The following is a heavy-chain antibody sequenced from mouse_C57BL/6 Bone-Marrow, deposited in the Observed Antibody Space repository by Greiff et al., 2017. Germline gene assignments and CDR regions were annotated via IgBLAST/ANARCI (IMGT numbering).Heavy chain of an antibody. V-gene: IGHV1-59*01. CDR1: GYTFTSYW. Sequence: QVQLQQPGAELVRPGTSVKLSCKASGYTFTSYWMHWVKQRPGQGLEWIGVIDPSDSYTNYNQKFKGKATLTVDPSSSTAYMQLSSLTSEDSAVYYCARWLLLYWYFDVWGTGTTVTVSS. CDR3: ARWLLLYWYFDV. CDR2: IDPSDSYT. J-gene: IGHJ1*03. D-gene: IGHD2-3*01.